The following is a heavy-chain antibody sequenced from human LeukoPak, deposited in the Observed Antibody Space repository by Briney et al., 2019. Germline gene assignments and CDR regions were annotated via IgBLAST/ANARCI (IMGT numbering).Heavy chain of an antibody. V-gene: IGHV3-23*01. Sequence: PGGSLRLSCAASGFTFSNYGMTWVRQAPGKGLEWVSAIGGSDDITYYAASVKDRFTISRDNSKNTLYLQMNSRRAEDTAVYYCAKDALLTAAGRFDYWGQGTLVTVSS. CDR2: IGGSDDIT. CDR3: AKDALLTAAGRFDY. D-gene: IGHD6-13*01. J-gene: IGHJ4*02. CDR1: GFTFSNYG.